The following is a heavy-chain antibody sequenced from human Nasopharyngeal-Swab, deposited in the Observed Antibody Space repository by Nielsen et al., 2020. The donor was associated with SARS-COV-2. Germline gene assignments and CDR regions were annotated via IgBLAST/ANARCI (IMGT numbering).Heavy chain of an antibody. CDR3: ARDAMRGGDFDY. CDR2: INWNGGST. Sequence: GESLKISCAASGFTFDDYGMSWVRQAPGKGLEWVSGINWNGGSTGYADSVKGRFTISRDNAKNSLYVQMNSLRAEDTAVYYCARDAMRGGDFDYWGQGTLVTVSS. CDR1: GFTFDDYG. J-gene: IGHJ4*02. D-gene: IGHD2-2*01. V-gene: IGHV3-20*04.